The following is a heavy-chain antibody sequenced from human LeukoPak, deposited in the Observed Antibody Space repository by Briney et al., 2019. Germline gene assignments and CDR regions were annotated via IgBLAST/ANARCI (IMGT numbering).Heavy chain of an antibody. D-gene: IGHD5-18*01. J-gene: IGHJ4*02. CDR1: GGSISYYY. CDR2: IYTSGNT. CDR3: ARETRIQLWTFDS. Sequence: SETLSLTCTVSGGSISYYYWSWMRQSAGKGLEWIGRIYTSGNTNYNPSLKSRVTMSVDTSKNQFSLKLTSVTAADTAVYYCARETRIQLWTFDSWGQGTLVTVSS. V-gene: IGHV4-4*07.